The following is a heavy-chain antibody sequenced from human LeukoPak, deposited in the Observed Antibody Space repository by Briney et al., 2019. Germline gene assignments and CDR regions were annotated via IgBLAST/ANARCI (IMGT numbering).Heavy chain of an antibody. J-gene: IGHJ5*02. CDR1: GGSISSYY. V-gene: IGHV4-59*12. D-gene: IGHD5-24*01. Sequence: PSETLSLTCTVSGGSISSYYWSWIRQPPGKGLEWIGYIYYSGSTNYNPSLKSRVTISVDTSKNQFSLKLSSVTAADTAVYYCARSVLMADPFDPWGQGTLVTVSS. CDR2: IYYSGST. CDR3: ARSVLMADPFDP.